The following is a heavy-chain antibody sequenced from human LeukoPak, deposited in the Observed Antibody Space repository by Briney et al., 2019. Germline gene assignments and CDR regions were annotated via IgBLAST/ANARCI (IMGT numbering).Heavy chain of an antibody. CDR1: GFTVSSNH. CDR3: ARQIEYGSGSSHFDY. V-gene: IGHV4-59*02. J-gene: IGHJ4*02. Sequence: LRLSCAASGFTVSSNHMSWIRQPPGKGLEWIGYIYYSGSTNYNPSLKSRVTISVDTSKNQFSLKLSSVTAADTAVYYCARQIEYGSGSSHFDYWGQGTLVTVSS. CDR2: IYYSGST. D-gene: IGHD3-10*01.